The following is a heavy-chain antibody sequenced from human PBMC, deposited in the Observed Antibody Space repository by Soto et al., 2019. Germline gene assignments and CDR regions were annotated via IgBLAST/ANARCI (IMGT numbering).Heavy chain of an antibody. J-gene: IGHJ4*02. CDR1: GFTFSSYA. Sequence: GGSLRLSCAASGFTFSSYAMHWVRQAPGKGLEWVAVISYDGSNKYYADSVKGRFTISRDNSKNTLYLRMNSLRAEDTAVYYCARDGGSYYGFDYWGRGTLVAVAS. CDR3: ARDGGSYYGFDY. CDR2: ISYDGSNK. V-gene: IGHV3-30-3*01. D-gene: IGHD1-26*01.